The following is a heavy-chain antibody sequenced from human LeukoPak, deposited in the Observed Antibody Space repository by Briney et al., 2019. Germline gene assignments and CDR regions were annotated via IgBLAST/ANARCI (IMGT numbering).Heavy chain of an antibody. CDR1: GGSISSSSCY. Sequence: SETLSLTCTVSGGSISSSSCYWGWIRQPPGKGLEWIGSIYYSGSTYYNPSLKSRVTISVDTSKNQFSLKLSSVTAADTAVYYCAKDPRYCSSTSCYRVRWFDPWGQGTLVTVSS. CDR2: IYYSGST. CDR3: AKDPRYCSSTSCYRVRWFDP. J-gene: IGHJ5*02. D-gene: IGHD2-2*02. V-gene: IGHV4-39*07.